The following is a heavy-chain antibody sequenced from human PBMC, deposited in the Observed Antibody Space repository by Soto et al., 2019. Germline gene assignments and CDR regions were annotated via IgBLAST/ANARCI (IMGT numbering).Heavy chain of an antibody. CDR3: ASIAVADY. CDR2: INHSGST. D-gene: IGHD6-19*01. Sequence: PSKTLSLTCAVYGGSFSGYYWSWIRQPPGKGLEWIGEINHSGSTNYNPSLKSRVNISVDTSKNQFSLKLSSVTAADTAVYYCASIAVADYWGQGTLVTVSS. V-gene: IGHV4-34*01. CDR1: GGSFSGYY. J-gene: IGHJ4*02.